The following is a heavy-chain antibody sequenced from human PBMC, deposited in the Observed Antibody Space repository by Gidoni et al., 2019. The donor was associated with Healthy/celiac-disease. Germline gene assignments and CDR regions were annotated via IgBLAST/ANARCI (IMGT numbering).Heavy chain of an antibody. CDR3: VKGLDDYNYGFDM. Sequence: EVQMLESGGGLVQPGGSLVLSGAASGFTFSSSAMTWHRQAPGQGLECVTGISSSGVSTYYADSVTGRFTISRDNSKNTLYLQMNSLIAEDTALYYCVKGLDDYNYGFDMWGQGTMVTVSS. J-gene: IGHJ3*02. CDR1: GFTFSSSA. D-gene: IGHD4-4*01. CDR2: ISSSGVST. V-gene: IGHV3-23*01.